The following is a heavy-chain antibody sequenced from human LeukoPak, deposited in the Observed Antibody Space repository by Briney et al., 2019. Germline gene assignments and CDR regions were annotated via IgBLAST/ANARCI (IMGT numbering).Heavy chain of an antibody. CDR1: GYTFTGYY. CDR2: INPNSGGT. Sequence: ASVKVSCKASGYTFTGYYMHWVRQAPGQGLEWMGWINPNSGGTNYAQKFQGRVTMTRDTSISTAYMELSGLRSDDTAVYYCARLTGWEHCSRTSCSNLDYWGQGTLVTVSS. D-gene: IGHD2-2*01. V-gene: IGHV1-2*02. J-gene: IGHJ4*02. CDR3: ARLTGWEHCSRTSCSNLDY.